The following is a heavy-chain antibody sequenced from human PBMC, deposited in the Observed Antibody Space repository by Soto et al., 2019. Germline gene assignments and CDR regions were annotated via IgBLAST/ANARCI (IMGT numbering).Heavy chain of an antibody. CDR1: GFTFSSYA. CDR3: ARDRSYYDSSGSYSPPY. Sequence: EVQRLESGGGLVQPGGSLRLSCAASGFTFSSYAMNWLRQAPGKGLEWVTAISGSAATTHFADSVKGRFTISRDNSKNTLYLQMNSLRAEDTAVYYCARDRSYYDSSGSYSPPYWGQGTLVTVSS. D-gene: IGHD3-22*01. CDR2: ISGSAATT. V-gene: IGHV3-23*01. J-gene: IGHJ4*02.